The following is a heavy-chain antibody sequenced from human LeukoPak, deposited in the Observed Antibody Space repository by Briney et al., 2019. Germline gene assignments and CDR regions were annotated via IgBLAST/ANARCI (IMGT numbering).Heavy chain of an antibody. CDR2: RNTNSGNK. V-gene: IGHV1-8*01. CDR1: GYTFTCYD. D-gene: IGHD6-6*01. J-gene: IGHJ6*03. CDR3: ARMRIAARPGRYYYGYYMDV. Sequence: ASVTLSFTAAGYTFTCYDYNWVWQANGPGIEWVGWRNTNSGNKGHAQKSQGRVTMTRITSISTAYIELSSLRSEDTAVYYCARMRIAARPGRYYYGYYMDVWGKGTTITVSS.